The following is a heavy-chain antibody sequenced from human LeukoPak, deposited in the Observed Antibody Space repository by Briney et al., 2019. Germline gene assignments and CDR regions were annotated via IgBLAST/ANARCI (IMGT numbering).Heavy chain of an antibody. CDR2: IGSDGSSA. V-gene: IGHV3-74*01. D-gene: IGHD6-13*01. CDR3: ASSRYINNWGI. J-gene: IGHJ3*02. Sequence: GGSLRLSCAASGFTFRTYFIHWVRQSPGKGLVWVSRIGSDGSSASSAESVKGRFTISRDQAKNTVLLQMNSLRADDTAVYYCASSRYINNWGIWGQGTMVTVSS. CDR1: GFTFRTYF.